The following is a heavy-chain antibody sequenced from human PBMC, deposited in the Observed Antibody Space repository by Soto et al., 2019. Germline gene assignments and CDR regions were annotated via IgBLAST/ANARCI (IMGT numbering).Heavy chain of an antibody. CDR3: AKDYNYYGSGSADN. Sequence: GGSLRLSCEVSGFTFSDYGMHWVRQAPGKGLEWVAVISYDDSYKYYAQSVKGRFTISRDNPKNTVFLQMNGLRSEDTAVYYCAKDYNYYGSGSADNWGQGIQVTVSS. D-gene: IGHD3-10*01. V-gene: IGHV3-30*18. J-gene: IGHJ4*02. CDR2: ISYDDSYK. CDR1: GFTFSDYG.